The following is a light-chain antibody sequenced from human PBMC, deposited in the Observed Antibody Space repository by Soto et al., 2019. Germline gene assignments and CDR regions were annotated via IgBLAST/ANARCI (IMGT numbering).Light chain of an antibody. Sequence: EIVLTQSPATLSLSPGERATLSCRASQSVSSYLAWYQQKPGQAPRLLIYDASNRATGIPARFSGSGSGTDFTLTITCLEPEDVAVYYCQQRSNWPRTFGPGTKVDIK. J-gene: IGKJ3*01. CDR3: QQRSNWPRT. CDR1: QSVSSY. V-gene: IGKV3-11*01. CDR2: DAS.